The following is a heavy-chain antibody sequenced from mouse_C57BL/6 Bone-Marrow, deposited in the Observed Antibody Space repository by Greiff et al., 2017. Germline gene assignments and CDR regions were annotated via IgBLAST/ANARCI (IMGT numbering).Heavy chain of an antibody. CDR2: IYPGGGYT. V-gene: IGHV1-63*01. CDR3: AREGGDGYFQFAY. J-gene: IGHJ3*01. CDR1: GYTFTNYW. Sequence: QVQLQQSGAELVRPGTSVKMSCKASGYTFTNYWIGWAKQRPGHGLEWIGDIYPGGGYTNSNEKSKGKATLTADKSSSTAYMQCSSLTSEDSAIYYGAREGGDGYFQFAYWGQGTLVTVSA. D-gene: IGHD2-3*01.